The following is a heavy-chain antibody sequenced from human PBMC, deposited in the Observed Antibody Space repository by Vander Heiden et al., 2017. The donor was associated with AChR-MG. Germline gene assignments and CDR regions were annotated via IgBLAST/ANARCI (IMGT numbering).Heavy chain of an antibody. J-gene: IGHJ4*02. CDR1: GFTFSNNA. CDR2: ISNTGGNT. V-gene: IGHV3-23*01. D-gene: IGHD2-2*01. Sequence: EVQLLESGGGLVQPGGSLRLSCAVSGFTFSNNAMSWVRRAPGEGPGLVLAISNTGGNTYHADSVKGRFTIPRDNSKNTLVPQIDRLRAEDPAVYYCSKVPPPVPAAMGFHFDSWGQGTLVTVSS. CDR3: SKVPPPVPAAMGFHFDS.